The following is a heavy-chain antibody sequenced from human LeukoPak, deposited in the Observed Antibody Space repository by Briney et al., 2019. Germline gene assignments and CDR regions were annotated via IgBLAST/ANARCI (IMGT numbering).Heavy chain of an antibody. CDR2: ISSRSSYI. CDR1: GFTFSSYS. Sequence: GGSLRLSCAASGFTFSSYSMNWVRQAPGKGLEWVSSISSRSSYIYYADSVKGRFTISRDNAKNSLYLQMNSLRAEDTAVYYCARELTNYYDSSGYLFNYYYYMDVWGKGTTVTVSS. J-gene: IGHJ6*03. D-gene: IGHD3-22*01. CDR3: ARELTNYYDSSGYLFNYYYYMDV. V-gene: IGHV3-21*01.